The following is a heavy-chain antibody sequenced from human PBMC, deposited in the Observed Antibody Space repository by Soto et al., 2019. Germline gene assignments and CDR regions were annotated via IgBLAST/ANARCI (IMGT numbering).Heavy chain of an antibody. CDR2: INSDNGNT. V-gene: IGHV1-18*01. Sequence: ASVKVSCKASGYTFTSYGISWVRQAPGQGLEWLGWINSDNGNTNYAQHLQGRVTLTTDTSTSTAYMDLRSLRSDDTAVYYCARESMYSSSWPPIWGQGTMVTVSS. J-gene: IGHJ3*02. D-gene: IGHD6-13*01. CDR1: GYTFTSYG. CDR3: ARESMYSSSWPPI.